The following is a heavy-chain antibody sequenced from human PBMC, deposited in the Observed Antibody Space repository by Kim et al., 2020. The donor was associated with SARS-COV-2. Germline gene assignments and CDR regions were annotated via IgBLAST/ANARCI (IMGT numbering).Heavy chain of an antibody. CDR1: GGSISSYY. J-gene: IGHJ5*02. V-gene: IGHV4-59*08. Sequence: SETLSLTCTVSGGSISSYYWSWIRQPPGKGLEWIGYIYYSGSTNYNPSLKSRVTISVDTSKNQFSLKLSSVTAADTAVYYCARHGDENWFDPWGRGTLVTVSS. D-gene: IGHD4-17*01. CDR2: IYYSGST. CDR3: ARHGDENWFDP.